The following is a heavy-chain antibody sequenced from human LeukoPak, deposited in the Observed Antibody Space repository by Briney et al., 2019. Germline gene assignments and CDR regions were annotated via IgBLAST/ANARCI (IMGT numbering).Heavy chain of an antibody. D-gene: IGHD1-1*01. CDR1: GYTFTDYA. CDR3: ARGLRLELYCDY. V-gene: IGHV1-3*03. Sequence: ASVKVSCKASGYTFTDYALHWVRQAPGQSLEWMGWITTGRGETRYSQEFQRRITFTRDTSASTVYMDLSDLRSEDTAVYYCARGLRLELYCDYWGQGTLVTVSS. CDR2: ITTGRGET. J-gene: IGHJ4*02.